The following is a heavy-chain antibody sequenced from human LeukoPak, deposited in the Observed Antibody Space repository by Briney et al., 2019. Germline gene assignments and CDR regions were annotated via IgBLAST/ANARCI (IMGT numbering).Heavy chain of an antibody. Sequence: SETLSLTCTVSGGSMSFYYWSWIRQSPGQGLEGIGYIYYSGSTYYNPSLPRRVTISVDTSKNQFSLNLDPVTAADTAVYYCARRAGIGQAYFDYWGQGTLVTVSS. J-gene: IGHJ4*02. V-gene: IGHV4-59*08. CDR2: IYYSGST. CDR3: ARRAGIGQAYFDY. CDR1: GGSMSFYY. D-gene: IGHD6-13*01.